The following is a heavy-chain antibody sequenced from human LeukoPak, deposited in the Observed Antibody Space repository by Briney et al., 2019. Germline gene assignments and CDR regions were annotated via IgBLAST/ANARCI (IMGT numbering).Heavy chain of an antibody. CDR1: RFTVNTNY. Sequence: GGSLRLSCAASRFTVNTNYMSWVRQAPGKGLEWVSVIYSGGSTYYADSVKGRFTISRDNSKNTLYLQMNSLRAEDTAVYYCASTVTSRNYYFDYWGQGTLVTVSS. J-gene: IGHJ4*02. CDR2: IYSGGST. V-gene: IGHV3-66*01. CDR3: ASTVTSRNYYFDY. D-gene: IGHD4-17*01.